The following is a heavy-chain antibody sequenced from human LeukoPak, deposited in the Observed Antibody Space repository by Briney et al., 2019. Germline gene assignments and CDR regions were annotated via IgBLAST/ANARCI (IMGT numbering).Heavy chain of an antibody. CDR1: GGSISSYY. J-gene: IGHJ3*02. D-gene: IGHD2-21*01. V-gene: IGHV4-59*01. CDR3: ARGVGGDRIVGAFDI. Sequence: PSETLSLTCTVSGGSISSYYWSWIRQPPGKGLEWIGYIYYSGSTNYNPSPKSRVTISVDTSKNQFSLKLSSVTAADTAVYYCARGVGGDRIVGAFDIWGQGTMVTVSS. CDR2: IYYSGST.